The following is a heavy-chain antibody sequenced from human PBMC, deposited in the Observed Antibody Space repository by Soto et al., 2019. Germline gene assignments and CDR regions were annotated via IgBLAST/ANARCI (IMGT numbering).Heavy chain of an antibody. D-gene: IGHD3-22*01. J-gene: IGHJ4*02. Sequence: SETLSLTCAVYGGSFSGYYWSWIRQPPGKGLEWIGEINHSGSTNYNPSLKSRVTISVDTSKNQFSLKLSPVTAADTAVYYCAMTYYYDRPPDYWGQGTLVTVSS. CDR1: GGSFSGYY. CDR3: AMTYYYDRPPDY. V-gene: IGHV4-34*01. CDR2: INHSGST.